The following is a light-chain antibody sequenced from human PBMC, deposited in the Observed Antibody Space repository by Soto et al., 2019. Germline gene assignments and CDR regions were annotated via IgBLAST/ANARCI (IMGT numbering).Light chain of an antibody. V-gene: IGLV1-47*01. CDR1: SSNIGSNY. CDR3: ASWDDTLSGPV. Sequence: QSVLTQPPSASGTPGQRVTISCSGSSSNIGSNYVYWYQQLPGTAPKLLIYRNNQRPAGVPARFSGSKSGTSASLAISGLRSEDEAAYYCASWDDTLSGPVFGGGTKLTVL. CDR2: RNN. J-gene: IGLJ2*01.